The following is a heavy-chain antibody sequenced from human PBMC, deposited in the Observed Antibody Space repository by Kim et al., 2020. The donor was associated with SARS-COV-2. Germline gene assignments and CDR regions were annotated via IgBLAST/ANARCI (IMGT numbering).Heavy chain of an antibody. V-gene: IGHV4-34*01. CDR1: GGSFSGYY. J-gene: IGHJ5*02. Sequence: SETLSLTCAVYGGSFSGYYWSWIRQPPGKGLEWIGEINHSGSTNYNPSLKSRVTISVDTSKNQFSLKLSSVTAAYTAVYYCARKRSDWFDPWGQGTLVTVSS. CDR2: INHSGST. CDR3: ARKRSDWFDP. D-gene: IGHD2-15*01.